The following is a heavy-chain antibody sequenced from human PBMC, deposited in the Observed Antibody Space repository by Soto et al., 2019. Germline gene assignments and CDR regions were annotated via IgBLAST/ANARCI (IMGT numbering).Heavy chain of an antibody. Sequence: ASVKVSCKASGYTFTRYTMNWVRQAPGQRLEWMGWINPDNGNTKSSQKFQDRVIITRDTSASTAYMDLSSLRSEDTAVYYCARGIATGQLNPWGQGTLVTVSS. CDR1: GYTFTRYT. CDR2: INPDNGNT. J-gene: IGHJ5*02. D-gene: IGHD2-2*01. V-gene: IGHV1-3*01. CDR3: ARGIATGQLNP.